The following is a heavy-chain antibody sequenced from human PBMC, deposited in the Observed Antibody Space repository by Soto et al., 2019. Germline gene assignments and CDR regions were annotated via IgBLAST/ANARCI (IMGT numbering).Heavy chain of an antibody. V-gene: IGHV4-31*03. J-gene: IGHJ1*01. D-gene: IGHD4-17*01. CDR3: ARVHDYGGLDPYLQH. CDR2: IYYSGST. CDR1: GGSISSGGYY. Sequence: TLSLTCTVSGGSISSGGYYWSWIRQHPGKGLEWIGYIYYSGSTYYNPSLKSRVTISVDTSKNQFSLKLSSVTAADTAVYYCARVHDYGGLDPYLQHWGQGTLVTVSS.